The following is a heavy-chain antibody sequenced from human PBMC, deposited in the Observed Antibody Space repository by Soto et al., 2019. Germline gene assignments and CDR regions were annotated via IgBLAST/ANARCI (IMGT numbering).Heavy chain of an antibody. CDR1: GFSFSDYS. D-gene: IGHD3-10*01. J-gene: IGHJ6*02. CDR3: ARDIATYYYGSGSYYPSYYYYYGMDV. Sequence: PGGSLRLSCTASGFSFSDYSFNWVRQAPGRGLEWVSSITHTGTNAYYADSVKGRFTISKDSADNTLILQMTSLRAEDTAVYYCARDIATYYYGSGSYYPSYYYYYGMDVWGQGTTVTASS. CDR2: ITHTGTNA. V-gene: IGHV3-21*01.